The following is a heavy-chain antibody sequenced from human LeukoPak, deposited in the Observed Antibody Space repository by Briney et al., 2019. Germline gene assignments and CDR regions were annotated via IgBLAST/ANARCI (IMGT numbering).Heavy chain of an antibody. J-gene: IGHJ4*02. V-gene: IGHV4-31*03. CDR2: IHHSGTA. CDR3: ARYCSSTKCPFDY. Sequence: SQTLSLTCTVSGGSIGSGLYFWSWIRQHPGKGLEWVGYIHHSGTAFYNPSLQSRATISMDTSKNEFSLRLSVVTDADTAVYYYARYCSSTKCPFDYWGQGTLVTVSS. CDR1: GGSIGSGLYF. D-gene: IGHD2-2*01.